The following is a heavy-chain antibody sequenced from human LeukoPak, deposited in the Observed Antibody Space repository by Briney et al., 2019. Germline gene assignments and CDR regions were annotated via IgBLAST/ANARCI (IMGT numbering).Heavy chain of an antibody. CDR1: GGSFSGYY. D-gene: IGHD4-17*01. CDR2: INHSGST. J-gene: IGHJ5*02. V-gene: IGHV4-34*01. Sequence: SETLSLTCAVYGGSFSGYYWSWIRQPPGKGLEWIGEINHSGSTNYNPSLKSRVTISVDTSKNQFSLKLSSVTAADTAVYYCARARTGLWFDPWGQGTLVTVSS. CDR3: ARARTGLWFDP.